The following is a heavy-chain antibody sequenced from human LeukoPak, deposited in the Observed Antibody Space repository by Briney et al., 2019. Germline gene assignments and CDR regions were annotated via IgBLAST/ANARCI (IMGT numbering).Heavy chain of an antibody. J-gene: IGHJ4*02. CDR3: ARGAPIAVAGFPPDY. CDR1: GYTFNSYG. V-gene: IGHV1-18*01. Sequence: GASVKVSCKASGYTFNSYGISWVRQAPGQGLEWMGWISACSGNTNYAQKLQGRVTVTTDTSTSTAYMELGSLRSDDTAVYYCARGAPIAVAGFPPDYWGQGTLVTVSS. D-gene: IGHD6-19*01. CDR2: ISACSGNT.